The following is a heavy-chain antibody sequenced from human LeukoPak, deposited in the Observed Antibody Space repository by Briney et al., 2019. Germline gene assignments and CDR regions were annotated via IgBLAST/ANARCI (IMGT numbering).Heavy chain of an antibody. Sequence: SQTLSLTCVISGDSFASNSTACHWIRQSPSRGLEWLGRTYYRSKWYNDYALSMKSRITINPDTSKNQFSLQLNSVTPEDTAVYYCARGGQGDGYSADEAFDFWGQGTMVTVS. CDR3: ARGGQGDGYSADEAFDF. CDR1: GDSFASNSTA. CDR2: TYYRSKWYN. D-gene: IGHD5-24*01. J-gene: IGHJ3*01. V-gene: IGHV6-1*01.